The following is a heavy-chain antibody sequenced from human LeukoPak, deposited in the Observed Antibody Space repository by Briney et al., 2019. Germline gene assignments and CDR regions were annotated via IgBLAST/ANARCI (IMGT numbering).Heavy chain of an antibody. Sequence: ASVKVSCKASGYTFTSYAMHWVRQAPGQRLEWMGWINAGNGNTKYSQKFQGRVTITRDTSASTAYMELSSLRSEGTAVYYCARGYSSGWTFDYWGQGTPVTVSS. J-gene: IGHJ4*02. CDR3: ARGYSSGWTFDY. CDR1: GYTFTSYA. V-gene: IGHV1-3*01. CDR2: INAGNGNT. D-gene: IGHD6-19*01.